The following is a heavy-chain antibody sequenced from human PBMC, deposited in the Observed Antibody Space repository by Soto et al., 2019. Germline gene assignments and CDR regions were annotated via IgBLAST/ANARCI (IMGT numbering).Heavy chain of an antibody. Sequence: PGGSPKHSYAASGFTFSSYAMSWVRQAPGKGLEWVSAISGSGGSTYYADSVKGRFTISRDNSKNTLYLQMNSLRAEDTAVYYCAKDITSWPTGSDVWGQGTTVTGS. CDR1: GFTFSSYA. V-gene: IGHV3-23*01. D-gene: IGHD2-2*01. CDR3: AKDITSWPTGSDV. CDR2: ISGSGGST. J-gene: IGHJ6*02.